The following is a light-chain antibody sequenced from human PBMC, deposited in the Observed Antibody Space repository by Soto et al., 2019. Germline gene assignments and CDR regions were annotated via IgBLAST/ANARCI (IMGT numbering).Light chain of an antibody. V-gene: IGLV2-8*01. J-gene: IGLJ1*01. Sequence: QSARSQPPSASWSPGHLVSISCTGTSSDVGRYNYVSWYQRHPGKAPKLMIYEVTKRPSGVPDRFSGSKSGNTASLTVSGLQAEDQADYFCSSFAGSNTFVFGTGTKVTVL. CDR1: SSDVGRYNY. CDR2: EVT. CDR3: SSFAGSNTFV.